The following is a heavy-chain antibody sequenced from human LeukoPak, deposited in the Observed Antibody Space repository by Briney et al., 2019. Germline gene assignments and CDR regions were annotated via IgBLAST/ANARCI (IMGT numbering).Heavy chain of an antibody. J-gene: IGHJ6*03. Sequence: GGSLRLSCAASGFTFSSYAMSWVRQAPGKGLEWVSAIRGSGDRTHYADSVKGRFTISRDNSKNTLYLQMNSLRAEDTAVYYCAKDSKIVGATFRSYHYMDVWGKGTAVTVSS. CDR1: GFTFSSYA. CDR2: IRGSGDRT. D-gene: IGHD1-26*01. V-gene: IGHV3-23*01. CDR3: AKDSKIVGATFRSYHYMDV.